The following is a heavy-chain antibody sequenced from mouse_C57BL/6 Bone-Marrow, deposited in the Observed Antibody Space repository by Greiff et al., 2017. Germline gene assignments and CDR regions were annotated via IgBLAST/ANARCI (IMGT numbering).Heavy chain of an antibody. CDR1: GYTFTDYN. CDR3: ARLGDYTWFAY. D-gene: IGHD2-4*01. J-gene: IGHJ3*01. CDR2: INPNNGGT. V-gene: IGHV1-22*01. Sequence: EVQLQQSGPELVKPGASVKMSCKASGYTFTDYNMHWVKQSHGKSLEWIGYINPNNGGTSYNQKFKGKATLTANKSSSTAYMELRSLTSEDSAVYDCARLGDYTWFAYWGQGTLVTASA.